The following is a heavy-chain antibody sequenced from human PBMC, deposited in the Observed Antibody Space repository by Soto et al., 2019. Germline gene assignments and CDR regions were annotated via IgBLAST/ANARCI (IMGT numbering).Heavy chain of an antibody. J-gene: IGHJ5*02. CDR1: GGSFSGYY. CDR3: ARDRTYYYGSGKAA. D-gene: IGHD3-10*01. Sequence: QVQLQQWGAGRLKPSETLSLTCAVYGGSFSGYYWSWIRQPPGKGREWIGEINHSGGTNYNPSLKRRVTISVDTSKNQFSLKLSSVTAADTAVYYCARDRTYYYGSGKAAWGQGTLVTVSS. V-gene: IGHV4-34*01. CDR2: INHSGGT.